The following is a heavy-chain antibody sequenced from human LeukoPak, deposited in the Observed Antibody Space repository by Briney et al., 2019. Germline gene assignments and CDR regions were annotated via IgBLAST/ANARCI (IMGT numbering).Heavy chain of an antibody. J-gene: IGHJ3*02. CDR1: GFTFDDYA. D-gene: IGHD1-7*01. CDR3: AKRRGRNLTSTDAFDN. V-gene: IGHV3-43*02. Sequence: PGGSLRLSCAASGFTFDDYAMHWVRQAPGKGLEWVSLISGDGGSTYYADSVKGRFTISRDNSKNSLYLQMNSLRTEDPALYYCAKRRGRNLTSTDAFDNWGQGTKVTVSS. CDR2: ISGDGGST.